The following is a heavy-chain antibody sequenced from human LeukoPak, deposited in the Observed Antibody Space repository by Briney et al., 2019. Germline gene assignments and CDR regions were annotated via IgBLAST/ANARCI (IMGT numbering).Heavy chain of an antibody. CDR2: IIPIFGTA. D-gene: IGHD4-23*01. J-gene: IGHJ5*02. CDR1: GGTFSSYA. Sequence: SVKVSCKASGGTFSSYAISWVRQAPGQGLEWMGGIIPIFGTANYAQKFQGRVTITADESTSTAHMELSSLRSEDTAVYYCARLGPHYGGNPDNWFDPWGQGTLVTVSS. CDR3: ARLGPHYGGNPDNWFDP. V-gene: IGHV1-69*13.